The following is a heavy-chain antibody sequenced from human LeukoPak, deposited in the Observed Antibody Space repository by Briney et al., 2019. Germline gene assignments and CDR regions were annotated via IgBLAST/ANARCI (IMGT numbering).Heavy chain of an antibody. V-gene: IGHV1-2*02. CDR2: INPNSGAT. Sequence: ASVNVSCKASGYTFTDYYMHWVRQAPGQGLEWMGWINPNSGATNYAQKFQGRVTMTRDTSISTAYMELSRLRSDDTAVYYCAKATSLVVPAADHYYYGLDVWGQGTTVTVSS. CDR1: GYTFTDYY. D-gene: IGHD2-2*01. J-gene: IGHJ6*02. CDR3: AKATSLVVPAADHYYYGLDV.